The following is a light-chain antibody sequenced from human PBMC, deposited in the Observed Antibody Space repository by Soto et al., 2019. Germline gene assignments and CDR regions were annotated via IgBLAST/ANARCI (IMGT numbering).Light chain of an antibody. CDR3: QQRSSWPPVYT. CDR1: QSVSSY. J-gene: IGKJ2*01. CDR2: DAS. V-gene: IGKV3-11*01. Sequence: EIVLTQSPATLSLSPGERATHSCRASQSVSSYLAWYQQKPGQAPRLLIYDASNRATGIPARFSGSGSGTDFTLTISSLEPEDFALYYCQQRSSWPPVYTFGQGTKLEIK.